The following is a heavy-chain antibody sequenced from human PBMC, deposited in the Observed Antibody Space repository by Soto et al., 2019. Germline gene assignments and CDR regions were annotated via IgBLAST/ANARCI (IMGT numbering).Heavy chain of an antibody. Sequence: PGGSLRLSCAASGFTFSDHYMDWVRQAPGKGLEWVGRTRNKANSYTTEYAASVKGRFTISRDDSKNSLYLQMNSLKTEDTAVYYCAREPCSGGSCYFDPWGQGTLVTVSS. D-gene: IGHD2-15*01. V-gene: IGHV3-72*01. CDR2: TRNKANSYTT. J-gene: IGHJ5*02. CDR3: AREPCSGGSCYFDP. CDR1: GFTFSDHY.